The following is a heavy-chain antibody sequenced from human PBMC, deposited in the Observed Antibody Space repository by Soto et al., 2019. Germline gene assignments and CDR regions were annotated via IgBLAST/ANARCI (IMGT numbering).Heavy chain of an antibody. J-gene: IGHJ4*02. CDR3: ARLKRSCRSTSCYFDY. V-gene: IGHV3-21*01. CDR1: GFTFSSYS. Sequence: MRLSCAASGFTFSSYSMNWVRPAPGKGLEWVSSISSSSSYIYYADSVKGRFTISRDNAKNSLYLQMNSLRAEDTAVYYCARLKRSCRSTSCYFDYWGQGTLVTVSS. CDR2: ISSSSSYI. D-gene: IGHD2-2*01.